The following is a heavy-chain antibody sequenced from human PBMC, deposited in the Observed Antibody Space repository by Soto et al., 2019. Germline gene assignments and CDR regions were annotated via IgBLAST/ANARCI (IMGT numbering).Heavy chain of an antibody. V-gene: IGHV3-7*01. CDR2: IKQDGSEK. D-gene: IGHD2-2*01. CDR3: ARDPSIVLVPAATYYYYYYGMDV. J-gene: IGHJ6*02. CDR1: GFTFSRYW. Sequence: AASGFTFSRYWMSWVRQAPGKGLEWVANIKQDGSEKYYVDSVKGRFTISRDNAKNSLYLQMNSLRAEDTAVYYCARDPSIVLVPAATYYYYYYGMDVWGQGTTVTVSS.